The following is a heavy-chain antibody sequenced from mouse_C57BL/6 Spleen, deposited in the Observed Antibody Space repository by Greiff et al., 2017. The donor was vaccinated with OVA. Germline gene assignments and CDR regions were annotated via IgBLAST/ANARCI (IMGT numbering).Heavy chain of an antibody. CDR3: AAGWDEDAMDY. CDR2: INPNNGGT. J-gene: IGHJ4*01. CDR1: GYTFTDYN. D-gene: IGHD4-1*01. V-gene: IGHV1-18*01. Sequence: EVQLQQSGPELVKPGASVKIPCKASGYTFTDYNMDWVKQSHGKSLEWIGDINPNNGGTIYNQKFKGKATLTVDKSSSTAYMELRSLTSEDTAVYYCAAGWDEDAMDYWGQGTSVTVSS.